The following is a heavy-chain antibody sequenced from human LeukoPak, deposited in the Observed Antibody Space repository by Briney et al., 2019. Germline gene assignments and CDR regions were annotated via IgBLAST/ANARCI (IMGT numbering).Heavy chain of an antibody. J-gene: IGHJ4*02. V-gene: IGHV3-23*01. Sequence: GGSLRLSCAAFGFTFSSYAMSWVRQAPGKGLEWVSAISGSGGSTYYADSVKGRFTISRDDSKNTLYLQMNSLRAEDTAVYYCAKGQYYDFWSGYSTSFDYWGQGTLVTVSS. CDR1: GFTFSSYA. CDR3: AKGQYYDFWSGYSTSFDY. D-gene: IGHD3-3*01. CDR2: ISGSGGST.